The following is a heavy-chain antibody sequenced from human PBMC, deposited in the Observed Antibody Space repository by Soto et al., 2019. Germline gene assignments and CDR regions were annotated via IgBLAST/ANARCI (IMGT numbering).Heavy chain of an antibody. J-gene: IGHJ6*02. CDR2: ISPYNGHT. V-gene: IGHV1-18*01. Sequence: QVDLVQSGAEVKKPGASVKVACKTSGYTFTAYGITWVRQAQGQGLELVGWISPYNGHTKYAEKFEGRVTMTTDLSTGTASMELRSLKFDHTAVYYCARSGWNSPYYSHGLDVWGQGTTVTVSS. CDR3: ARSGWNSPYYSHGLDV. CDR1: GYTFTAYG. D-gene: IGHD6-19*01.